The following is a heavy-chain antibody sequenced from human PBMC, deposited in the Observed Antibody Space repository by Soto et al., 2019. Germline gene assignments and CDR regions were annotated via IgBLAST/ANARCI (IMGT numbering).Heavy chain of an antibody. CDR3: ARDKITGLFDY. D-gene: IGHD2-8*02. CDR2: ISYSGST. J-gene: IGHJ4*02. CDR1: GASITTYY. Sequence: SETLSLTCTVSGASITTYYWSWIRQPPGEGLEWIGYISYSGSTNYNPSLKSRVTISVDTSKNQFSLKLTSVTAADTAVYYCARDKITGLFDYWGQGTLVTVSS. V-gene: IGHV4-59*12.